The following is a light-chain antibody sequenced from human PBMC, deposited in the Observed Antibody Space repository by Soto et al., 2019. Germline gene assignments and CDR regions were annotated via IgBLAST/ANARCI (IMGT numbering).Light chain of an antibody. CDR1: QSVRNNY. J-gene: IGKJ1*01. Sequence: EIVLTHSPHTLSSSAWEGLTLSFSASQSVRNNYLAWYQLQPGQAPRLLIYETYRRATGIPDRFSGSGSGTDFTLTISRLEHEDFAVYYCQQYGTSPQTFGQGTKVDIK. V-gene: IGKV3-20*01. CDR3: QQYGTSPQT. CDR2: ETY.